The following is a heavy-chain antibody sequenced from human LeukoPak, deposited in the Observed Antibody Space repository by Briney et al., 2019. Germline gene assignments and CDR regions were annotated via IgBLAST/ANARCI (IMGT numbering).Heavy chain of an antibody. CDR3: AKQLGYCSDGSCYFPY. Sequence: GGSLRLSCAASRFTFSSYGMSWVRQAPGKGLEWVSAISNNGGYTYYADSVQGRFTISRDNSKSTLCLQMNSPRAEDTAVYYCAKQLGYCSDGSCYFPYWGQGTLVTVSS. CDR2: ISNNGGYT. CDR1: RFTFSSYG. J-gene: IGHJ4*02. D-gene: IGHD2-15*01. V-gene: IGHV3-23*01.